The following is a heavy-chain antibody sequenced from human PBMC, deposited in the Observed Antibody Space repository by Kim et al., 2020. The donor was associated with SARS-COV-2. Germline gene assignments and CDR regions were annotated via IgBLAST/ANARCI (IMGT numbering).Heavy chain of an antibody. D-gene: IGHD1-26*01. J-gene: IGHJ4*02. CDR3: ARGSLRSGSYWDY. V-gene: IGHV1-69*01. Sequence: YAQKFQGRVTITADESTSTAYMELSSLRSEDTAVYYCARGSLRSGSYWDYWGQGTLVTVSS.